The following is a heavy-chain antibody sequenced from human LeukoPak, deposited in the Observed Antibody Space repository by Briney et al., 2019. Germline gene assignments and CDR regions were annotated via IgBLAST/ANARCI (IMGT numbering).Heavy chain of an antibody. CDR2: INPNSGGT. CDR3: ARALFVGVDFDY. V-gene: IGHV1-2*04. J-gene: IGHJ4*02. CDR1: GYTFTGYY. Sequence: ASVKVSCKTSGYTFTGYYMHWVRQSPGQGLEWMGWINPNSGGTNYAQKFQGWVTMTRDTSISTAYMELSRLRSDDTAVYYCARALFVGVDFDYWGQGTLVTVSS. D-gene: IGHD3-10*01.